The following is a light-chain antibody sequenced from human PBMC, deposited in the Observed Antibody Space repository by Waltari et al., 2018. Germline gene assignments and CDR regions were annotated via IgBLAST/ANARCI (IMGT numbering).Light chain of an antibody. Sequence: QSVLTQPPSASGTPGQRVTISCSGSSSNIGSNYVYWYQQLPGTAPKLLNYMNNQRPSGFPDRFSGSKSGTSASLAIIGLRSEDEAEYYCAALDDSLSGWVFGGGTKLTVL. J-gene: IGLJ3*02. V-gene: IGLV1-47*01. CDR2: MNN. CDR1: SSNIGSNY. CDR3: AALDDSLSGWV.